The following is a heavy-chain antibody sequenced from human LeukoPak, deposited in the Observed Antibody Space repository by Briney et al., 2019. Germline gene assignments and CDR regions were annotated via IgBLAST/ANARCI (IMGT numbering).Heavy chain of an antibody. CDR1: GFTFSSYA. D-gene: IGHD2-2*01. J-gene: IGHJ4*02. V-gene: IGHV3-30-3*01. Sequence: GGSLRLSCATSGFTFSSYAMHWVRQAPGKGLEWVAVISSDGSDKYYADSVKGRITISRDNAKNSLHLQMNSLRAEDTAVYYCARGGVVVPAAMRLDYWGQGTLVTVSS. CDR2: ISSDGSDK. CDR3: ARGGVVVPAAMRLDY.